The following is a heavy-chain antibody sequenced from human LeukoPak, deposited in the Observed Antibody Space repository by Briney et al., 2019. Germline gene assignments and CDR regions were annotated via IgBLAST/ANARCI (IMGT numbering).Heavy chain of an antibody. V-gene: IGHV4-34*01. CDR2: INHSGST. D-gene: IGHD6-13*01. CDR1: GGSFSGYY. Sequence: SETLSLTCAVSGGSFSGYYWSWIRQPPGKGLEWIGEINHSGSTNYNPSLKSRVTISVDTSKNQFSLKLSSVTAADTAVYYCARGPGSSSWYTYPAGGWFDPWGQGTLVTVSS. J-gene: IGHJ5*02. CDR3: ARGPGSSSWYTYPAGGWFDP.